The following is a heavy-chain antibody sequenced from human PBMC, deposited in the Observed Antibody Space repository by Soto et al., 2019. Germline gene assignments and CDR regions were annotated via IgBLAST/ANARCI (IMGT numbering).Heavy chain of an antibody. CDR3: ARLKQADAVA. Sequence: QVQLVQSGAEVKKPGASVKVSCKASGYTFTSYDINWVRLATGQGLEWMGWMNPNSGNTAYAQKLQGSVTMTRNTTIRTYYMELSRIRSENTAVYYCARLKQADAVAWGQGTLVTVSS. V-gene: IGHV1-8*01. CDR2: MNPNSGNT. J-gene: IGHJ5*02. D-gene: IGHD2-15*01. CDR1: GYTFTSYD.